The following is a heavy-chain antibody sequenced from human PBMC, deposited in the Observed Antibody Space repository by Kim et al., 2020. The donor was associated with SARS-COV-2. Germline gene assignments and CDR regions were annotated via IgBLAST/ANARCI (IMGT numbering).Heavy chain of an antibody. CDR3: ARVYYGSGSFDY. D-gene: IGHD3-10*01. J-gene: IGHJ4*02. V-gene: IGHV4-59*01. Sequence: NYNPSLKSRVTISVDTSKNPFSLKLSSVTAADTAVYYCARVYYGSGSFDYWGQGTLVTVSS.